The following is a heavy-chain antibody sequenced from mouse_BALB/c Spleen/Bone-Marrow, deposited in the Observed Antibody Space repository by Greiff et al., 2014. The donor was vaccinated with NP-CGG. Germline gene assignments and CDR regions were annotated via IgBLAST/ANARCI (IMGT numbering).Heavy chain of an antibody. J-gene: IGHJ4*01. V-gene: IGHV1-9*01. CDR2: ILPGSGST. D-gene: IGHD1-1*01. CDR3: AREVIATVVEMDY. CDR1: GYTFSSYW. Sequence: VQLQQSGAELMKPGASVKISCKATGYTFSSYWIEWVKQRPGHGLEWIGEILPGSGSTNYNEKFKGKATFTADTSSNTAYMQLSSLTSEDSAVYYCAREVIATVVEMDYWGQGTSVTVSS.